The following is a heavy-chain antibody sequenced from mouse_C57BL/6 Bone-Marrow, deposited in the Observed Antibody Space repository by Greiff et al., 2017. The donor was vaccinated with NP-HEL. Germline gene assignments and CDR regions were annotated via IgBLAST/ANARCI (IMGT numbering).Heavy chain of an antibody. J-gene: IGHJ3*01. Sequence: VKVVESGPGLVAPSQSLSITCTVSGFSLTSYGVDWVRQSPGKGLEWLGVIWGVGSTNYNSALKSRLSISKDNSKSQVFLKMNSLQTDDTAMYYWASAHHYYGSSPFAYWGQGTLVTVSA. CDR2: IWGVGST. D-gene: IGHD1-1*01. CDR1: GFSLTSYG. V-gene: IGHV2-6*01. CDR3: ASAHHYYGSSPFAY.